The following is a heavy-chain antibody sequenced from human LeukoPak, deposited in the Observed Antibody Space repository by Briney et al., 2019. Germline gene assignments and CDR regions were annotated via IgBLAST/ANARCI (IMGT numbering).Heavy chain of an antibody. V-gene: IGHV4-39*01. CDR2: INYSGST. D-gene: IGHD3-10*01. CDR3: ARYVVYGSGKYYFDY. CDR1: GGSVSSTTYY. Sequence: SETLSLTCTVSGGSVSSTTYYWSWIRQPPGKGLDWIASINYSGSTYYNPSLKSRVTISVDTSENQFSLMLSSVTAADAAVYCCARYVVYGSGKYYFDYWGQGTLVTVSS. J-gene: IGHJ4*02.